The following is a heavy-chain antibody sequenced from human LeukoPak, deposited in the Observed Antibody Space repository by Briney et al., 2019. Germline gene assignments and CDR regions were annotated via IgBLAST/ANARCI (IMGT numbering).Heavy chain of an antibody. CDR3: AHRPGGDSDWSDP. D-gene: IGHD4-17*01. J-gene: IGHJ5*02. CDR2: IYWNDDK. CDR1: XXSLXISXVG. Sequence: LTLTXTFXXXSLXISXVGVXXXRXPPXXXLEWLALIYWNDDKRYSPSLKSRLTITKDTSKHQVVLTMTNMDPVDTATYYCAHRPGGDSDWSDPWGQGTLVTVSS. V-gene: IGHV2-5*01.